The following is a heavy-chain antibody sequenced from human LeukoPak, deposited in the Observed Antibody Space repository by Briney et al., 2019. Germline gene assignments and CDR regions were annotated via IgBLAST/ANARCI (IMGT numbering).Heavy chain of an antibody. V-gene: IGHV4-39*01. CDR2: IYHSGTT. CDR1: GGSISSGSYH. J-gene: IGHJ4*02. CDR3: ARHNSMSLFDY. Sequence: SETLSLTCTVSGGSISSGSYHWGWIRQPPGKGLEWIGSIYHSGTTYYNPSLKSRVTISVDTSKNQFSLKLTSVTAADTAVYYCARHNSMSLFDYWGQGTLVSVSS. D-gene: IGHD2/OR15-2a*01.